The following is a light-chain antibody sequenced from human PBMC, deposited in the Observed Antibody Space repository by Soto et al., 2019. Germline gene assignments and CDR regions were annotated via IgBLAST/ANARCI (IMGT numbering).Light chain of an antibody. J-gene: IGKJ2*01. CDR1: QSVRNN. CDR2: GAS. Sequence: EIVMTQSPATLSVSPGERATLSCRASQSVRNNLAWYQQKPGQAPRLLIYGASTRATGIPARFSGSGSGTEFTLTISSLQSEDFAVYYCQQDNNWPPVTFGQGTKLEIK. CDR3: QQDNNWPPVT. V-gene: IGKV3-15*01.